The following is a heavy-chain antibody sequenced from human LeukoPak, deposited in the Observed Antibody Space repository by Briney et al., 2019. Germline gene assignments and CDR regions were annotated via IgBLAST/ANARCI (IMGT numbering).Heavy chain of an antibody. V-gene: IGHV3-21*01. D-gene: IGHD3-10*01. CDR2: IYFTGNYI. CDR1: GFTFSRYS. Sequence: PGGSLRLSCVTSGFTFSRYSVRWVRQAPGRGLEWGSSIYFTGNYISYADSVKGRFTISRDNAKSSLYLQMNSLRAEDTAVYYCAREFNAVGNFDYWGQGTLVAVSS. J-gene: IGHJ4*02. CDR3: AREFNAVGNFDY.